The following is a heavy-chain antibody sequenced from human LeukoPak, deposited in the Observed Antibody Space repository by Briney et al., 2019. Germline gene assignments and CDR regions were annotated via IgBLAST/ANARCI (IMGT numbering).Heavy chain of an antibody. CDR2: IYTSGST. CDR3: ASGGGGVLGSAFDI. CDR1: GGSISSYY. D-gene: IGHD3-16*01. V-gene: IGHV4-4*07. J-gene: IGHJ3*02. Sequence: SETLSLTCTVSGGSISSYYWSWIRQPAGKGLEWIRRIYTSGSTNYNPSLKSRVTMSVDTSKNQFSLKLSSVTAADTAVYYCASGGGGVLGSAFDIWGQGTMVTVSS.